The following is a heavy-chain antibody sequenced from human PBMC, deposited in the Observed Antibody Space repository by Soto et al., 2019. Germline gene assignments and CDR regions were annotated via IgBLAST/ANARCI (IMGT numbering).Heavy chain of an antibody. V-gene: IGHV4-59*01. Sequence: GTTNYNPALKGRVTISVDTSKNQFSLRLTSVTAADTAVYDCARAVGMTTDALDLDYWGQGTLVTVSS. J-gene: IGHJ4*02. CDR2: GTT. CDR3: ARAVGMTTDALDLDY. D-gene: IGHD1-1*01.